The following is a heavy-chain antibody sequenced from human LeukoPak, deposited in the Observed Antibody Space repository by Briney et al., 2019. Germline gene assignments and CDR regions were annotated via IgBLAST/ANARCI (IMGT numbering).Heavy chain of an antibody. CDR2: ISYDGSYK. V-gene: IGHV3-30*04. J-gene: IGHJ4*02. CDR3: ATHMTTVTTPFDY. D-gene: IGHD4-17*01. Sequence: PGGSLRLSCAASGFTFSSYAMHWVRQTPGKGLEWVAVISYDGSYKYYADSVKGRFTISRDNSKNTLYLQMNSLRAEDTAVYYCATHMTTVTTPFDYWGQGTLVTVSS. CDR1: GFTFSSYA.